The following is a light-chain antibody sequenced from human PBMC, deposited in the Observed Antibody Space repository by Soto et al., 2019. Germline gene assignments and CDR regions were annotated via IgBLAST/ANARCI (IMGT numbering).Light chain of an antibody. V-gene: IGKV1-5*03. CDR3: QQYGSYSRT. J-gene: IGKJ1*01. CDR2: LAS. Sequence: DIQMTHSPSTLSAFVGDIVTITCRASQSISTSLAWYQQLPGKAPKLLIYLASSLEGGVPERCSGSGSATDFTLSISSVQPDDFATYYRQQYGSYSRTFGQGTKVDIK. CDR1: QSISTS.